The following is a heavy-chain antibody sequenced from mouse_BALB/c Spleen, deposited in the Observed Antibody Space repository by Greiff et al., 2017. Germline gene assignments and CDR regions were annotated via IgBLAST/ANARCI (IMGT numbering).Heavy chain of an antibody. Sequence: VKLVESGAELARPGASVKLSCKASGYTFTDYYINWVKQRTGQGLEWIGEIYPGSGNTYYNEKFKGKATLTADKSSSTAYMQLSSLTSEDSAVYFCARGDYGSSSAYWGQGTLVTVSA. CDR3: ARGDYGSSSAY. CDR1: GYTFTDYY. J-gene: IGHJ3*01. CDR2: IYPGSGNT. D-gene: IGHD1-1*01. V-gene: IGHV1-77*01.